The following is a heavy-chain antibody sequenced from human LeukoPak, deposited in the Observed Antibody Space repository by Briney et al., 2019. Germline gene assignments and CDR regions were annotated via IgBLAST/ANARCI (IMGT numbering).Heavy chain of an antibody. CDR1: GGSIINYY. CDR2: IYSDGTS. CDR3: AKDPVEYSSSNWFDP. J-gene: IGHJ5*02. D-gene: IGHD6-6*01. V-gene: IGHV4-4*07. Sequence: SETLSLTCTVSGGSIINYYWSWIRQPAGEGLGWIGRIYSDGTSKYNPPLESRVTMSVDTSKNQFSLKLSSVTAADTAFYYCAKDPVEYSSSNWFDPWGQGTLVTVSS.